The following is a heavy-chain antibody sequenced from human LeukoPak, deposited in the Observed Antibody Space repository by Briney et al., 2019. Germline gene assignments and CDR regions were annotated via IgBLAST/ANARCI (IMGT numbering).Heavy chain of an antibody. J-gene: IGHJ5*02. Sequence: GASVKVSCKASGYTFTVYYMHWVRQAPGQGLEWMGWINPNSGDTHYAQKFQGRVTMTGDTSISTTYMELIRLRSDDAAVYYCAREGYCSGDICYHKWFDPWGQGTLVTVSS. V-gene: IGHV1-2*02. CDR1: GYTFTVYY. CDR3: AREGYCSGDICYHKWFDP. CDR2: INPNSGDT. D-gene: IGHD2-15*01.